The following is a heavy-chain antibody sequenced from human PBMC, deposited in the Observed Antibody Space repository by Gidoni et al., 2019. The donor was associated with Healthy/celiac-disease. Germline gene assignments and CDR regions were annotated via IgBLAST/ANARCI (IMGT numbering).Heavy chain of an antibody. J-gene: IGHJ6*02. CDR2: ISGSGGST. CDR3: AKGGVGATLYYYYYGMDV. D-gene: IGHD1-26*01. V-gene: IGHV3-23*04. CDR1: GFTFSRYA. Sequence: EVQLVESGGGLVQPGGSLRLCCAASGFTFSRYAMSWVRQAPGKGLEWVSAISGSGGSTYYADSVKGRFTISRDNSKNTLYLQMNSLRAEDTAVYYCAKGGVGATLYYYYYGMDVWGQGTTVTVSS.